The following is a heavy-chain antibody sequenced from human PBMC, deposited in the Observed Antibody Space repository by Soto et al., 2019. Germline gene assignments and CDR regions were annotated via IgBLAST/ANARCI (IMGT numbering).Heavy chain of an antibody. Sequence: EASVKVSWKASGYTFTSYAMHWVRQAPGQRLEWMGWINAGNGNTKYSQKFQGRVTITRDTSASTAYMELSSLRSEDTAVYYCAILLRLEWIIFWGQGTLVTVSS. CDR1: GYTFTSYA. CDR2: INAGNGNT. CDR3: AILLRLEWIIF. D-gene: IGHD3-3*01. V-gene: IGHV1-3*01. J-gene: IGHJ4*02.